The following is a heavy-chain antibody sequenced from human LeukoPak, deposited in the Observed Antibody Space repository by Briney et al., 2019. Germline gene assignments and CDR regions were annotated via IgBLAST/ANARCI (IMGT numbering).Heavy chain of an antibody. CDR2: IKHDGSEK. CDR3: ARVRREMKRSLGRTTEYSYYYYMDV. V-gene: IGHV3-7*01. D-gene: IGHD1/OR15-1a*01. CDR1: GFTFSNYW. J-gene: IGHJ6*03. Sequence: GGSLRLSCAASGFTFSNYWMNWVRQAPGKGLEWLANIKHDGSEKYYIDSVKGRFTISRDNAKNSVYLQMNRLRAEDTAVYYCARVRREMKRSLGRTTEYSYYYYMDVWGKGTTVTVSS.